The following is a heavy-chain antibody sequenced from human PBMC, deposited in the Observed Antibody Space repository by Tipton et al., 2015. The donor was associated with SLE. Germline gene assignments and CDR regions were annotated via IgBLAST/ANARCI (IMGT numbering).Heavy chain of an antibody. J-gene: IGHJ5*02. V-gene: IGHV4-39*07. CDR3: ARGAIAVAGSGWFDP. D-gene: IGHD6-19*01. CDR1: GEALGSSDYY. CDR2: FHYSGHT. Sequence: GEALGSSDYYWAWIRQPPGKGLEWIGSFHYSGHTYYSPSLKSRVTTSVDTSKNQISLKVYSVTAADTAVYYCARGAIAVAGSGWFDPWGQGTLVTVSS.